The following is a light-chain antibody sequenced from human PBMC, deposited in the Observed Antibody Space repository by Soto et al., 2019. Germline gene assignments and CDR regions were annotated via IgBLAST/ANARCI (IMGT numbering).Light chain of an antibody. Sequence: QSVLTQPPSASETPGQTVTISCSGSSSNIGSNYVYWYQQLPGTAPKLLIYSNNQRPSGVPDRFSGSKSGTSASLAISGLRSEDEADYYCAAWDDSLSGRVFGTGTKVTVL. CDR1: SSNIGSNY. V-gene: IGLV1-47*02. CDR2: SNN. CDR3: AAWDDSLSGRV. J-gene: IGLJ1*01.